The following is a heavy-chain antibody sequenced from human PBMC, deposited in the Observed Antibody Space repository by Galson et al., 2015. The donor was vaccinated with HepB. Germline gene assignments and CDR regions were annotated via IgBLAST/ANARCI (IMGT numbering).Heavy chain of an antibody. CDR3: VRDNMGRIAAAVPNWFDP. J-gene: IGHJ5*02. Sequence: SCKASGGTSSSYGISWVRQAPGQGLEWMGGIIPTFGIAHYAQKFQGRVTITADESTSTAYMELSSLRSEDTAVYYCVRDNMGRIAAAVPNWFDPWGQGTLVTVSS. V-gene: IGHV1-69*01. CDR1: GGTSSSYG. CDR2: IIPTFGIA. D-gene: IGHD6-13*01.